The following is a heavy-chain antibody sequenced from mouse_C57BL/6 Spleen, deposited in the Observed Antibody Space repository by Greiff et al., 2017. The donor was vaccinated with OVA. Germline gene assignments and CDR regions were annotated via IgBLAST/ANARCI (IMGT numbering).Heavy chain of an antibody. D-gene: IGHD1-1*01. CDR3: ARGDTTVPHWYFDV. V-gene: IGHV15-2*01. CDR2: ILPSIGRT. J-gene: IGHJ1*03. CDR1: DSEVFPIAY. Sequence: QVQLKQSGSELRSPGSSVKLSCKDFDSEVFPIAYMSWVRQKPGHGFEWIGGILPSIGRTIYGEKFEDKATLDADTLSNTAYLELNSLTSEDSAIYYCARGDTTVPHWYFDVWGTGTTVTVSS.